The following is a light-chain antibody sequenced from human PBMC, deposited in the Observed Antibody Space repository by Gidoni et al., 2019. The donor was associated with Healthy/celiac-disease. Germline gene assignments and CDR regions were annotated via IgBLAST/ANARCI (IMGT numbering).Light chain of an antibody. CDR1: SVHSSYA. J-gene: IGLJ3*02. Sequence: QLVLTQSPSASASLGASVKLTCTLSSVHSSYAIAWHQQQPEKGPRYLMKLNSDGSSGAERYLTISSLQSEDEADYYCQTWGTGIRVFGGGTKLTVL. CDR2: LNSDG. CDR3: QTWGTGIRV. V-gene: IGLV4-69*01.